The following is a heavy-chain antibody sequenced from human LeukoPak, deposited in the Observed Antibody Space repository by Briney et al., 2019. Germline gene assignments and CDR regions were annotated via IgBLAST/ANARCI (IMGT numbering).Heavy chain of an antibody. CDR3: ARHFPTVVTGTMYYFDY. CDR2: IYYSGST. D-gene: IGHD1-7*01. J-gene: IGHJ4*02. CDR1: SGSISSYY. V-gene: IGHV4-59*08. Sequence: PSVTLSLTCTVSSGSISSYYWSWIRQPPGKGLEWIGYIYYSGSTNYNPSLKSRVTISVDTSKNQFSLKLSSVTAADTAVYYCARHFPTVVTGTMYYFDYWGQGTLVTVSS.